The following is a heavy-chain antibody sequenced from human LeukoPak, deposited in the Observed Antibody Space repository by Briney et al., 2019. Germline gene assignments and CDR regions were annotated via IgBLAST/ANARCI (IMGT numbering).Heavy chain of an antibody. J-gene: IGHJ6*02. CDR3: ARGFMTTVTTLVYYYYGMDV. Sequence: PGGSLRLSCAASRFSFSNHSMNWVRQAPGKGLEWVSYISNSGSAKYYAASVKGRFTISRDNGKNSLYLQMNSLRAEDTAVYYCARGFMTTVTTLVYYYYGMDVWGQGTTVTVSS. D-gene: IGHD4-17*01. CDR1: RFSFSNHS. CDR2: ISNSGSAK. V-gene: IGHV3-48*01.